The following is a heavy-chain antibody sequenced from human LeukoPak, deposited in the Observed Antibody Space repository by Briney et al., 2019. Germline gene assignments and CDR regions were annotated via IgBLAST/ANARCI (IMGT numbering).Heavy chain of an antibody. Sequence: GLSLRLSCAASGFTFSSYVMHWVRQAPGKGLEWVANIKQDGSEKYYVDSVKGRFTISRDNAKNSLYLQMNSLRAEDTAVYYCARPIVATNLDYWGQGTLVTVSS. D-gene: IGHD5-12*01. CDR2: IKQDGSEK. V-gene: IGHV3-7*05. J-gene: IGHJ4*02. CDR3: ARPIVATNLDY. CDR1: GFTFSSYV.